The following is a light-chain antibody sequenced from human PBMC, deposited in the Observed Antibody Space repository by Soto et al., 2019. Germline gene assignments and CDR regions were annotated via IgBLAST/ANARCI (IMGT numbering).Light chain of an antibody. CDR3: SSYAASNNFYFV. Sequence: QSALTQPPSASGSPGQSVTISCTGTSSDVGVYNYVSWYQQYPGRAPKLMIYEVTKRPSGVADRFSGSKSGNTASLTVSGLQVEDEADYYCSSYAASNNFYFVFGGGTKVTVL. J-gene: IGLJ3*02. CDR1: SSDVGVYNY. CDR2: EVT. V-gene: IGLV2-8*01.